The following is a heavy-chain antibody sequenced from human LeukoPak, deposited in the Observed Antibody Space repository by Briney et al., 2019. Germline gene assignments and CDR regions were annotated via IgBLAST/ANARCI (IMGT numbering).Heavy chain of an antibody. V-gene: IGHV3-30*01. CDR1: GFTLSSHA. J-gene: IGHJ4*02. CDR3: ARVGRAWQPLGYFFDY. Sequence: GGSLRLSCAASGFTLSSHAIHWVRQAPGKGLEWVALISYDGSNKYYGDSVKGRFTIPRDNSKNTLSLQVNSLRAEDTAVYYCARVGRAWQPLGYFFDYWGQGTLVTVSS. D-gene: IGHD5-12*01. CDR2: ISYDGSNK.